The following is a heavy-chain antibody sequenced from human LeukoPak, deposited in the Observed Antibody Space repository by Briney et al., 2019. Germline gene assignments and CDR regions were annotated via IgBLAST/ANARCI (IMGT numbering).Heavy chain of an antibody. CDR1: GFTFSSYA. CDR3: AKDPNGDYVGAFDS. Sequence: PSGGSLRLSCAASGFTFSSYAMTWLRQAPGKGLEWVSGIHGSGGVTYYADSVKGRFTISRDNSKKTLYLQMNSLRVDDTAVYYCAKDPNGDYVGAFDSWGQGAMVTVSS. D-gene: IGHD4-17*01. J-gene: IGHJ3*02. CDR2: IHGSGGVT. V-gene: IGHV3-23*01.